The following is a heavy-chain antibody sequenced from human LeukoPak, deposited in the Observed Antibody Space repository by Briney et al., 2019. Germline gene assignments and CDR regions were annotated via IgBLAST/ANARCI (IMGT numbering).Heavy chain of an antibody. D-gene: IGHD5-12*01. J-gene: IGHJ4*02. CDR1: GFTFSNYG. CDR2: IWYDGSSK. CDR3: ARDKGSGYDKGFDY. V-gene: IGHV3-33*01. Sequence: PGGSLRLSCAASGFTFSNYGMHWVRQAPGKGLEWVAVIWYDGSSKYYADSVKGRFTISRDNSKNTLYLQMNSLRAEDTAVYYCARDKGSGYDKGFDYWGQGTLVTVSS.